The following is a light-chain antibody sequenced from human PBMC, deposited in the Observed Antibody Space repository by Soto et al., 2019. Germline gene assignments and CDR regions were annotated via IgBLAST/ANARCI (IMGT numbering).Light chain of an antibody. CDR3: CSYSGSDTMI. CDR2: EVS. V-gene: IGLV2-8*01. CDR1: SSDVGGYNY. J-gene: IGLJ2*01. Sequence: QSALTQPPSASGSPGQSVTISCTGTSSDVGGYNYVSWYQQHPGKAPKLMIYEVSKRPSGVSNRFSGSKFGNTASLTISGLQTEDEADYYCCSYSGSDTMIFGGGTKLTVL.